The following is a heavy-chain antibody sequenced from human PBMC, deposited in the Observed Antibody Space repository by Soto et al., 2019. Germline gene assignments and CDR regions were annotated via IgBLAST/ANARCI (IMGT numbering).Heavy chain of an antibody. D-gene: IGHD5-12*01. CDR3: ARDLGDGYHFDY. CDR1: GGSFSGYY. Sequence: PSETLSLTCAVYGGSFSGYYWTWIRQPPGKGLEFIGYIYYTGSTNNNPSFKSRVTISLDTSKNQFSLKLSSVTAADTAVYYCARDLGDGYHFDYWGQGTLVTVSS. V-gene: IGHV4-59*01. J-gene: IGHJ4*02. CDR2: IYYTGST.